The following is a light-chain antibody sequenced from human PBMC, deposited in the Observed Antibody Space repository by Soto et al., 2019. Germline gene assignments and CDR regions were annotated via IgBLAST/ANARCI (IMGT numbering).Light chain of an antibody. CDR2: EVN. CDR1: TSDVGGYNY. Sequence: QSALTQPASVSGSPGQSITISCTGTTSDVGGYNYVSWYQQHPGKAPKLMIYEVNNRPSGVSNRFSGSKSGNTASLTISGLQAEDEADYYCSSYTTSRTLYVFGTGTKVTVL. CDR3: SSYTTSRTLYV. V-gene: IGLV2-14*01. J-gene: IGLJ1*01.